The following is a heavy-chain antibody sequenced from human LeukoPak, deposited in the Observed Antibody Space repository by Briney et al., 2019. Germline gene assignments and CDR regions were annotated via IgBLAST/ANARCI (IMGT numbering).Heavy chain of an antibody. CDR2: ISGSGGST. J-gene: IGHJ4*02. CDR3: AKDIGYYYDSSGIAFDY. CDR1: GFTFSSYA. Sequence: PGGSLRLSCAASGFTFSSYAMSWVRQAPGKGLEWVSAISGSGGSTYYADSVKGRFTISRDNSKNTLYLQMNSLRAEDTAVYYCAKDIGYYYDSSGIAFDYWGQGTLVTVSS. D-gene: IGHD3-22*01. V-gene: IGHV3-23*01.